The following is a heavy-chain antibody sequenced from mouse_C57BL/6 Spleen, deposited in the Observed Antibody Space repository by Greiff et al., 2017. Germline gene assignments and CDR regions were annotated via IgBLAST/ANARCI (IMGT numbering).Heavy chain of an antibody. CDR2: INPNYGST. V-gene: IGHV1-39*01. D-gene: IGHD2-12*01. CDR3: ARYDYSHY. J-gene: IGHJ2*01. Sequence: VQLQQSGPELVKPGASVKISCKASGYSFTDYNINWVKQSHGKSLEWIGVINPNYGSTSYNQKFKSKATLTVDKSSSTAYMQLSSLTSEDSAVYYCARYDYSHYWGQGTTLTVSS. CDR1: GYSFTDYN.